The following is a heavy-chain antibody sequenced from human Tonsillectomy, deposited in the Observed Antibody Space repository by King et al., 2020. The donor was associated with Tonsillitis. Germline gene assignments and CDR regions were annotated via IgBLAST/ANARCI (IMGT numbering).Heavy chain of an antibody. V-gene: IGHV3-30*18. CDR2: ISYDGGTR. CDR3: AKDPSMTPPFDH. Sequence: VQLVESGGGVVRPGGSLRLSCAASGFTFSDYGVHWVRQAPGKGLEWVAFISYDGGTRHYADSVKGRFTISRDNSKNTLFLQMNSLRVDGTAVYYCAKDPSMTPPFDHWGQGTLVTVSS. J-gene: IGHJ4*02. CDR1: GFTFSDYG.